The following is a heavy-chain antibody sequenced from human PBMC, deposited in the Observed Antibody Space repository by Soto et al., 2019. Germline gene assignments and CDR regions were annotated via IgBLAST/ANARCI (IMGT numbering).Heavy chain of an antibody. CDR2: IWYDGSNK. CDR3: ARDPSIAAAGGPLKWELNPLYNMDV. J-gene: IGHJ6*02. V-gene: IGHV3-33*01. Sequence: PGGSLRLSCAASGFTFSSYGMHLVRQAPGKGLEWVAFIWYDGSNKYYTDSVKGRFTISRDTSKKKLYLQMNSLRAEDTAVYYCARDPSIAAAGGPLKWELNPLYNMDVWGQGTTVTVSS. CDR1: GFTFSSYG. D-gene: IGHD6-13*01.